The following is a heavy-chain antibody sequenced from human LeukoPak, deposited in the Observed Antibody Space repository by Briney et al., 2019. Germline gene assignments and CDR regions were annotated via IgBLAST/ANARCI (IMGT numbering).Heavy chain of an antibody. Sequence: SGGSLRLSCAASGFTFSGYSINWVRQAPGKGLEWVSAITSGGGDTYYADSVKGRFTISRDNSKNTLYLQMHTLRAEDTAVYYCAKARLPFDYWGQGTLVTVSS. D-gene: IGHD5-18*01. CDR2: ITSGGGDT. CDR3: AKARLPFDY. J-gene: IGHJ4*02. CDR1: GFTFSGYS. V-gene: IGHV3-23*01.